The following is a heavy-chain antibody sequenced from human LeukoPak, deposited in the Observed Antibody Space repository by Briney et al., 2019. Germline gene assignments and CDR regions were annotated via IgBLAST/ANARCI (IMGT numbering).Heavy chain of an antibody. V-gene: IGHV3-21*01. J-gene: IGHJ3*02. CDR1: GFTFSSYS. D-gene: IGHD3-16*01. CDR2: ISSSSSYI. CDR3: ARDGGYDYVWGSPRGAFDI. Sequence: PGGSLRLSCAASGFTFSSYSMNWVRQAPGKGLEWVSSISSSSSYIYYADSVEGRFTISRDNAKNSLYLQMNSVRAEDTAVYYCARDGGYDYVWGSPRGAFDIWGQGTMVTVSS.